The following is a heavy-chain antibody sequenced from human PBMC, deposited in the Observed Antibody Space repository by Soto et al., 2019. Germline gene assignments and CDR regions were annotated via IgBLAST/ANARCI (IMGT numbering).Heavy chain of an antibody. V-gene: IGHV3-30*04. CDR2: ISYDGSNK. Sequence: GGSLRLSCAASGFTFSSYAMHWVRQAPGKGLEWVAVISYDGSNKYYADSVKGRFTISRDNSKNTLYLQMNSLRAADTAVYYCAKDGRRYCTNGVCYGYYFDYWGQGTLVTVSS. J-gene: IGHJ4*02. D-gene: IGHD2-8*01. CDR3: AKDGRRYCTNGVCYGYYFDY. CDR1: GFTFSSYA.